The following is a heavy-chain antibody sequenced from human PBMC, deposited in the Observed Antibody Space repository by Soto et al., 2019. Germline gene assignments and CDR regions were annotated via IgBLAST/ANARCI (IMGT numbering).Heavy chain of an antibody. CDR3: ARDNRPVRDYDILTGYYPLAY. V-gene: IGHV1-69*13. Sequence: SVKVSCKASGGTFSSYAISWVRQAPGQGLEWMGGIIPIFGTANYAQKFQGRVTITADESTSTAYMELSSLRSEDTAVYYCARDNRPVRDYDILTGYYPLAYWGQGTLVTAPQ. J-gene: IGHJ4*02. CDR1: GGTFSSYA. D-gene: IGHD3-9*01. CDR2: IIPIFGTA.